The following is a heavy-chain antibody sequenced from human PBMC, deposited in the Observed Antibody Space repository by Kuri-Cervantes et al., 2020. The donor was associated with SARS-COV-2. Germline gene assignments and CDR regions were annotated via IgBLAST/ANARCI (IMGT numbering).Heavy chain of an antibody. V-gene: IGHV5-51*01. D-gene: IGHD6-19*01. Sequence: GGSLRLSCKGSGYSFTSYWIGWVRQMPGKGLEWMGIIYPGDSDTRYSPSFQGQVTISADKSISTAYLQWSSLKASDTAMYYCARRGRGAVAGTTKYWHFDLWGRGTLVTVSS. CDR3: ARRGRGAVAGTTKYWHFDL. CDR2: IYPGDSDT. J-gene: IGHJ2*01. CDR1: GYSFTSYW.